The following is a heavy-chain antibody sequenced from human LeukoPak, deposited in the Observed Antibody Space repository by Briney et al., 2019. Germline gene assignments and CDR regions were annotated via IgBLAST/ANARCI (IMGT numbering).Heavy chain of an antibody. D-gene: IGHD5-18*01. V-gene: IGHV3-23*01. J-gene: IGHJ4*02. CDR2: ISGSGGST. CDR1: RFTFSSYG. CDR3: SKAGDTNYYRYGDY. Sequence: GGSLRLSCAASRFTFSSYGMSWVRQAPGKGLEWVSAISGSGGSTYYADSVKGRFTISRDNAKNTLYLQMNNLRGEDTALYYCSKAGDTNYYRYGDYWGQGTLVTVSS.